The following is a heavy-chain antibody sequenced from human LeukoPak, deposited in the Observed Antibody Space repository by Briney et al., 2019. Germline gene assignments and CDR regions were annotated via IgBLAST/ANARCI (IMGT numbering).Heavy chain of an antibody. CDR1: GFTFNNFW. D-gene: IGHD2-2*01. Sequence: GGPLRLSCAASGFTFNNFWMNWVRQAPGKGLEWVASIKQDGSENYFLDSVKGRFTISRDNAKTSLFLQMNSLRAEDTAVYYCARGVYCSPTICYGGRYYYYMDVWGKGTTVTVSS. V-gene: IGHV3-7*01. CDR2: IKQDGSEN. J-gene: IGHJ6*03. CDR3: ARGVYCSPTICYGGRYYYYMDV.